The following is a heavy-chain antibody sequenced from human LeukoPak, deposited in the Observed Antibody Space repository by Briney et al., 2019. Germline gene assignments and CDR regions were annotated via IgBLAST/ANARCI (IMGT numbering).Heavy chain of an antibody. V-gene: IGHV3-64*01. Sequence: GGSLRLSCAASGFTFSSYAMHWVRQTPGKGLEYVSAISTNGGGTYYANSVRGRFTISRDNSKNTLYLQMGSLRAEDMAVYFCARYCNGVTCYSGYDYWGQGTLVTVSS. J-gene: IGHJ4*02. CDR1: GFTFSSYA. CDR3: ARYCNGVTCYSGYDY. D-gene: IGHD2-15*01. CDR2: ISTNGGGT.